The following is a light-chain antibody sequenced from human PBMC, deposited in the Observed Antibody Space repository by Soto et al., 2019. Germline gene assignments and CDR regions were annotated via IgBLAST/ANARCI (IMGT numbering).Light chain of an antibody. CDR1: QSISSY. V-gene: IGKV1-39*01. Sequence: DIQMTQSPSSLSASVGDRVTITCRASQSISSYLSWYQQKPGKAPKLLINVASTLQSGVPSRFRGSGSVTDFTLAISSLQPEDFATDYCQQSSSTPQTFGGGTRVEIK. J-gene: IGKJ4*01. CDR2: VAS. CDR3: QQSSSTPQT.